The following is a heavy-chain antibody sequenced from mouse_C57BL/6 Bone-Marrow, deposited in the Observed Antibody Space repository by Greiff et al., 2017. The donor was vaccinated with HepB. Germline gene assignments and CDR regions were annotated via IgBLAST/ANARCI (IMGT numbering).Heavy chain of an antibody. V-gene: IGHV10-1*01. CDR1: GFSFNTYA. Sequence: EVQLVESGGGLVQPKGSLKLSCAASGFSFNTYAMNWVRKAPGKGLEWVARIISTSNNYATYYADSVKDRFTISRDDSESMLYLQMNNLKTEDTAMYDCVRQGRRNHSWYFDVWGTGTTVTVSS. CDR3: VRQGRRNHSWYFDV. J-gene: IGHJ1*03. CDR2: IISTSNNYAT.